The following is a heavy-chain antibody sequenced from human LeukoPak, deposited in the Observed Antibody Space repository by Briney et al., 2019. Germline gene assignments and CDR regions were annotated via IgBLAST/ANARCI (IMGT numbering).Heavy chain of an antibody. CDR3: ATESSLSN. Sequence: GGSLRLSCAASGFNFGTYAMDWVRQAPGKGLEWVGDISYVGGYQSYAVSVRGRSTISRDNSKNTLYLQMNSLRDEDAAVYYCATESSLSNWGRGTLVTVSS. J-gene: IGHJ4*02. V-gene: IGHV3-30*04. CDR2: ISYVGGYQ. CDR1: GFNFGTYA.